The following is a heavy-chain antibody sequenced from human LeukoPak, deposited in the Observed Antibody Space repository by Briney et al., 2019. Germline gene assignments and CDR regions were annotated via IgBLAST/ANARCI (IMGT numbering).Heavy chain of an antibody. Sequence: PGGSLRLSCAGSGFPFSNYPMHRVRQDPGKGLEWVAVIWYDGSDKYYGESLKGRFTISRDNSKNTLYLQMNSLRAEDSAVYYCARGPPGDFWTYDHYYYGMDVWGQGTTVTVSS. CDR2: IWYDGSDK. CDR3: ARGPPGDFWTYDHYYYGMDV. V-gene: IGHV3-33*01. CDR1: GFPFSNYP. J-gene: IGHJ6*02. D-gene: IGHD3/OR15-3a*01.